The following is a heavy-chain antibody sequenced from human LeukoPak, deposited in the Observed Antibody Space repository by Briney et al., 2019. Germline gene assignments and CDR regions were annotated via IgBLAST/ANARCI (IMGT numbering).Heavy chain of an antibody. CDR2: IYYSGST. Sequence: SETLSLTCTVSGGSISSYYWSWIRQPPGKGLEWIGYIYYSGSTNYNPSLKSRVTISVDTSKNQFSLKLSSVTAADTAVYYCARAQAYWYMDVWGKGTAVTVSS. V-gene: IGHV4-59*08. J-gene: IGHJ6*03. CDR1: GGSISSYY. CDR3: ARAQAYWYMDV.